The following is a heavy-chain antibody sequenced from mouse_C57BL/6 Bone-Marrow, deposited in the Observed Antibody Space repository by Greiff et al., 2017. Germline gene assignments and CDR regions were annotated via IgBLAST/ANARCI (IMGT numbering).Heavy chain of an antibody. CDR1: GYSFTDYN. V-gene: IGHV1-39*01. D-gene: IGHD1-1*01. CDR3: ARDNYYGSSWFAY. Sequence: EVKLMESGPELVKPGASVKISCKASGYSFTDYNMNWVKQSNGKSLEWIGVINPNYGTTSYNQKFKGKATLTVDQSSSTAYMQLNSLTSEDSAVYYCARDNYYGSSWFAYWGQRTLVTVSA. J-gene: IGHJ3*01. CDR2: INPNYGTT.